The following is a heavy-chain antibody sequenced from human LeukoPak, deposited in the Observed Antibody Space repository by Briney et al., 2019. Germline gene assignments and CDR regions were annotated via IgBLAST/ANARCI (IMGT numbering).Heavy chain of an antibody. CDR3: ASRLDSSGYYDY. CDR1: GGSISSYY. V-gene: IGHV4-4*07. Sequence: SETLSLTCTVSGGSISSYYWSWIRQPAGKGLGWIGRIYTSGSTNYNPSLKSRVAMSVDTSKNQFSLKLSSVTAADTAVYYCASRLDSSGYYDYWGQGTLVTVSS. CDR2: IYTSGST. D-gene: IGHD3-22*01. J-gene: IGHJ4*02.